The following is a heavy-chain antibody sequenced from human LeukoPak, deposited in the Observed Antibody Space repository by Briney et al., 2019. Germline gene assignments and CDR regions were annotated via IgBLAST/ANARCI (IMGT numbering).Heavy chain of an antibody. CDR2: IYYSGST. Sequence: SETLSLTCTVSGGSIKNYYWTWIRQPPGKGLEWIGYIYYSGSTSSNPSLKSRVTISVDTSKNQFSLRLKYVTAADTAVYYCARDVPRGTGCMDVWGKGTRSPSP. CDR3: ARDVPRGTGCMDV. V-gene: IGHV4-59*01. D-gene: IGHD3-10*01. J-gene: IGHJ6*03. CDR1: GGSIKNYY.